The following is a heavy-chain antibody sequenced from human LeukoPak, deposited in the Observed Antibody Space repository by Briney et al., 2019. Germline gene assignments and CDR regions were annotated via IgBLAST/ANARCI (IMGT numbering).Heavy chain of an antibody. J-gene: IGHJ6*02. CDR1: GFTFSNFD. Sequence: PGGSLRLSCAASGFTFSNFDMGWVRQAPGKGPEWVASINHNGNVNYYVDSVKGRFTISRDNAKNSLYLQMSNLRAEDTAVYFCARGGGLDVWGQGATVTVSS. D-gene: IGHD3-16*01. V-gene: IGHV3-7*03. CDR3: ARGGGLDV. CDR2: INHNGNVN.